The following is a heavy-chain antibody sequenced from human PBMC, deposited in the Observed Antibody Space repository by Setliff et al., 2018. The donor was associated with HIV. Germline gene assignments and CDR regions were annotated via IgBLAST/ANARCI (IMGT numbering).Heavy chain of an antibody. Sequence: PSETLSLTCTVSGSSISSNYYWAWIRQAPGKGLEWIGCIDASANTYYIPSLKSRVTISVDTSKKQFSLKLRSVTAADTAVYYCARRRDGYNSAPWRKDYWGQGTLVTVSS. CDR1: GSSISSNYY. CDR2: IDASANT. CDR3: ARRRDGYNSAPWRKDY. D-gene: IGHD5-12*01. J-gene: IGHJ4*02. V-gene: IGHV4-38-2*02.